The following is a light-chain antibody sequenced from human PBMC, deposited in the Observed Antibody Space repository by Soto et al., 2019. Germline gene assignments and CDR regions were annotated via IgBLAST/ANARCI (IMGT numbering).Light chain of an antibody. Sequence: QSVLTQPASVAGSPGQSITISCTGTSSDVGGYNYVSWYQQHPGKAPKLMIYDVSNRPFGVSNRFSGSKSGNTASLTISGLQAEDEADYYCSSYTVSGSVVFGGGTKVTVL. CDR3: SSYTVSGSVV. J-gene: IGLJ3*02. V-gene: IGLV2-14*01. CDR1: SSDVGGYNY. CDR2: DVS.